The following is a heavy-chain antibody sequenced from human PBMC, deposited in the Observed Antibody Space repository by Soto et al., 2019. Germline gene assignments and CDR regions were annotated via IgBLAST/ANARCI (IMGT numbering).Heavy chain of an antibody. CDR2: ISSSAGTT. Sequence: EVLLLESGGGLVQPGGSLRLSCAASGFTFSFYPMSWVRQAPGKGLEWVSGISSSAGTTYYADPVKGRFTISRDNSKNTVYLQMHSLRVEDTAVYYCAKWNGYGDFWGQGTLVTVSS. D-gene: IGHD1-1*01. CDR3: AKWNGYGDF. J-gene: IGHJ4*02. V-gene: IGHV3-23*01. CDR1: GFTFSFYP.